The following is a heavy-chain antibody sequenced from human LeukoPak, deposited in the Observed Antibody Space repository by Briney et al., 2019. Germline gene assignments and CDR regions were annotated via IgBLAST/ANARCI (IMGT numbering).Heavy chain of an antibody. V-gene: IGHV1-3*01. CDR1: GHTSTTYA. CDR2: INAGNGNI. D-gene: IGHD2-2*01. CDR3: ARGYCSSTSCYMDV. Sequence: ASVKVSCKASGHTSTTYAIHWVRQAPGQGLEWMGWINAGNGNIKYSQKFQGRVTITGDTSASTAYMELSSLRSEDTAVYYCARGYCSSTSCYMDVWGQGTTVTISS. J-gene: IGHJ6*02.